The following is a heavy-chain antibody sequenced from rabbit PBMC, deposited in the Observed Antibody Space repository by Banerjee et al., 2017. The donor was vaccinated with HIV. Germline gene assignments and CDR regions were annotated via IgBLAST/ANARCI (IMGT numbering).Heavy chain of an antibody. J-gene: IGHJ4*01. D-gene: IGHD2-1*01. V-gene: IGHV1S45*01. CDR2: IYTGSSGST. CDR1: GFDLSSYYD. Sequence: QQQLEESGGGLVQPEGSLTLTCKASGFDLSSYYDMCWVRQAPGKGLELIACIYTGSSGSTYYASWAKGRFTISKTSSTTVPLQMTSLTAADTATYFCARDPTGDTLWGPGTLVTVS. CDR3: ARDPTGDTL.